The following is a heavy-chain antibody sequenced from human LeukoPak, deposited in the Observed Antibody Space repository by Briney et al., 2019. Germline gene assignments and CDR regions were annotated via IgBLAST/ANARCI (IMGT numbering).Heavy chain of an antibody. CDR2: IYYSGST. Sequence: PSETLSLTCTVSGGSISSGDYYWSWIRQPPGKGLEWIGYIYYSGSTYYNPSLKSRVTISVDTSKNQFSLKLSSVTAADTAVYYCAERAQDDAFDIWGQGTMVTVSS. V-gene: IGHV4-30-4*01. CDR1: GGSISSGDYY. CDR3: AERAQDDAFDI. J-gene: IGHJ3*02.